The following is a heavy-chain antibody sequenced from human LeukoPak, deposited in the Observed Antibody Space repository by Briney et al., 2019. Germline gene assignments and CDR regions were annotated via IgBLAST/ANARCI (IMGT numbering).Heavy chain of an antibody. Sequence: GGSLRLSCAASGFTFTTNWMTWVRQAPGKGLEWVATINQDGSEKYYVDSVKGRFTISRDNAKNSLFLQMNSLRAEDTAVYYCARYSSNVVGKRHYFDYWGQGTLVTISS. CDR3: ARYSSNVVGKRHYFDY. D-gene: IGHD1-26*01. V-gene: IGHV3-7*01. J-gene: IGHJ4*02. CDR1: GFTFTTNW. CDR2: INQDGSEK.